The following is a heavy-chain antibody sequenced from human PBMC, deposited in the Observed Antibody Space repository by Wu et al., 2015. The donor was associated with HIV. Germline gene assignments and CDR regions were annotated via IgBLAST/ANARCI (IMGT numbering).Heavy chain of an antibody. CDR1: GNIFTTSS. J-gene: IGHJ6*03. Sequence: QVHLEQSGVEVKKPGASVKVSCKTSGNIFTTSSSGIIWVRQAPGQGLEWMGWISTYNGDTNYALKFQGRVTMTTDTSTSTAYMELRSLRSDDTAVYYCARAGTQLSTGTHYFYYMDIWGIGTTVTVSS. V-gene: IGHV1-18*01. CDR2: ISTYNGDT. D-gene: IGHD6-19*01. CDR3: ARAGTQLSTGTHYFYYMDI.